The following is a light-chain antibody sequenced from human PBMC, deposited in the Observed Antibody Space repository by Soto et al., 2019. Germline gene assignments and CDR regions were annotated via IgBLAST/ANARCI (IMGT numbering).Light chain of an antibody. CDR1: QSVNRY. V-gene: IGKV1-39*01. J-gene: IGKJ1*01. CDR2: SAS. Sequence: DIQMTQSPSSLSASVEDRVTITCRASQSVNRYLNWYQQKPGKAPKLLISSASSLQGGVPSRFSGSGSGTEFTLTIDGLQPDDLATYFCQQSDTTPWAFGQGTKVEI. CDR3: QQSDTTPWA.